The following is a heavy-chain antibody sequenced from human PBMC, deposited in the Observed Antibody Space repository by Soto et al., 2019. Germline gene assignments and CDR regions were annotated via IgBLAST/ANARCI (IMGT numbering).Heavy chain of an antibody. CDR1: GGSISSGGYY. CDR2: IYYSGST. D-gene: IGHD4-17*01. J-gene: IGHJ4*02. Sequence: QVQLQESGPGLVKPSQTLSLTGTVSGGSISSGGYYWSRIRQHPGKGREWIGYIYYSGSTYYNTSLKSRVTISVATSKNQFSMKLSSVTAADTAVYYCARMTTVTSRFDYWGQGTLVTVSS. CDR3: ARMTTVTSRFDY. V-gene: IGHV4-31*03.